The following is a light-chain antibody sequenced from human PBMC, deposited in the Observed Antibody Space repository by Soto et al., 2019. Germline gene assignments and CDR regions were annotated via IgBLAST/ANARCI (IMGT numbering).Light chain of an antibody. Sequence: DIQMAQSPSSLSASVGDRVTITCRASRGIYTHLAWYQQKPGNAPKLLIYGASTLQSGVPSRFSASGSGTDFFPTISGLQSEDVGTYFCQTYDKAPWTFGPGTRV. V-gene: IGKV1-27*01. CDR1: RGIYTH. CDR2: GAS. CDR3: QTYDKAPWT. J-gene: IGKJ1*01.